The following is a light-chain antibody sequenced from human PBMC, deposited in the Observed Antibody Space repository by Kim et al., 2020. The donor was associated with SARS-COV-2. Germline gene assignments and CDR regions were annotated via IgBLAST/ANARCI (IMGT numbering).Light chain of an antibody. Sequence: DIQLTQSPSFLSASVGERVTITCRASQGISSYLAWYQQKPGKAPKLLLSAASTLQSGVPSRFSGSGSGTEFTLTVTSLQPEDFATYYCQRVNTYTYNFGQGTKLEI. CDR1: QGISSY. J-gene: IGKJ2*01. CDR2: AAS. CDR3: QRVNTYTYN. V-gene: IGKV1-9*01.